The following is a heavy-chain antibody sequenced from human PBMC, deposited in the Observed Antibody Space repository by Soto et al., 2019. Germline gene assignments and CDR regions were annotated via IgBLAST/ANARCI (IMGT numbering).Heavy chain of an antibody. J-gene: IGHJ5*02. Sequence: SETLSLTCTVSGGSMSSEGYYWSWIRQHPGKGLEWIGYIYYSGLTDYNPSLKSRLTISVDKSKNEFYLKMRSVTAADTAVYYCARDPGGLPAARFHNWFDPWGQGTLVTVSS. CDR1: GGSMSSEGYY. V-gene: IGHV4-31*03. D-gene: IGHD2-2*01. CDR3: ARDPGGLPAARFHNWFDP. CDR2: IYYSGLT.